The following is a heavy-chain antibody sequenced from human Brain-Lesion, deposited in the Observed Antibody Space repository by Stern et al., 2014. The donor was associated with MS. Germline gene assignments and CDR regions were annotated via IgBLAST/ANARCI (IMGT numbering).Heavy chain of an antibody. CDR1: GGSISSSTYY. V-gene: IGHV4-39*01. D-gene: IGHD1-26*01. Sequence: QLQLQESGPGLVKPSETLSLTCTVSGGSISSSTYYWAWIRQPPGKGLELIGNIYYSGFPLYNPSLKSLVTISVDLSKNQFSLKLSSVTAADTAIYYCARHDSVPRPSQLYSARDRGPGYFDYWGQGTLVTVSS. CDR2: IYYSGFP. CDR3: ARHDSVPRPSQLYSARDRGPGYFDY. J-gene: IGHJ4*02.